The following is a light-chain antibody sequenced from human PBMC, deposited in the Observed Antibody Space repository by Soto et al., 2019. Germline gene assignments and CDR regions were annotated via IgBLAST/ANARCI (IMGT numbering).Light chain of an antibody. CDR1: QSLLHSNGYNY. J-gene: IGKJ3*01. Sequence: DIVMTQSPLSLPVTPGEPASISCRSSQSLLHSNGYNYLDWYLQKPGQSPQLLIYLGSNRASGVPDRFSGSGSGTDFTLKISRVEADDVGFYYCMQALQTPRFGPGTKVDIK. CDR3: MQALQTPR. V-gene: IGKV2-28*01. CDR2: LGS.